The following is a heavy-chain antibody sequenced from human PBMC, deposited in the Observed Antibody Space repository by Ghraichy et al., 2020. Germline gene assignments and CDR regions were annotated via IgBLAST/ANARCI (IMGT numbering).Heavy chain of an antibody. V-gene: IGHV3-74*01. CDR2: LNIDGTTV. D-gene: IGHD1-14*01. Sequence: GGSLRLSCAASGFSYTNYWMHWVRQTPGRGLEWVSHLNIDGTTVNYADSVKGRFTISRDNAKNTMYLQIISLTVEDTAFYYCVRSYKDGLRHFDYWGHGTLVTVSS. CDR3: VRSYKDGLRHFDY. J-gene: IGHJ4*01. CDR1: GFSYTNYW.